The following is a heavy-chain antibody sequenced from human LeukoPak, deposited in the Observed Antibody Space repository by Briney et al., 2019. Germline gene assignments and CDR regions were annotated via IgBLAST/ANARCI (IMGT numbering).Heavy chain of an antibody. D-gene: IGHD6-19*01. V-gene: IGHV3-11*01. CDR3: ARDSEAVAGNFDY. J-gene: IGHJ4*02. CDR2: ISSSGSTI. Sequence: GGSLRLSCAPSGFTPSVYYTSCIRQAPGKGLEWVSYISSSGSTIYYADSVKGRFTISRDNAKNSLYLQMNRLRADDTAVYYCARDSEAVAGNFDYWGQRTLVTVSS. CDR1: GFTPSVYY.